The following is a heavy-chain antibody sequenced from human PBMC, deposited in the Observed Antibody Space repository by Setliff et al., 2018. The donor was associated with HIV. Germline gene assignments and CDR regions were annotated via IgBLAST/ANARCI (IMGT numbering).Heavy chain of an antibody. CDR1: GYSISSGYY. CDR2: IYHSGIT. V-gene: IGHV4-38-2*02. Sequence: PSETLSLTCTVSGYSISSGYYWGWIRQPPGKGLEWIGSIYHSGITYYNSSLKSRVTISVDTSKNQFSLNLSSVTAADTAVYYCARQFTVQWLVSTYGMDVWGQGTTVTVSS. CDR3: ARQFTVQWLVSTYGMDV. J-gene: IGHJ6*02. D-gene: IGHD6-19*01.